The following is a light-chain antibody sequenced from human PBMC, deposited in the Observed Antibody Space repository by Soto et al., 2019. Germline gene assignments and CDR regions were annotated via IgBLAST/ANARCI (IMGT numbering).Light chain of an antibody. CDR3: QQYFSSPYT. J-gene: IGKJ2*01. V-gene: IGKV4-1*01. CDR1: QSVLFSSNTKNY. CDR2: WAS. Sequence: DIVMTQSPDSLAVSLGERATINCKSSQSVLFSSNTKNYLAWYQHKPGQPPKLLIYWASTRESGVPDRFSGSGSGTDFTLSISSLQAEDLAVYYCQQYFSSPYTFGQGTKLEIK.